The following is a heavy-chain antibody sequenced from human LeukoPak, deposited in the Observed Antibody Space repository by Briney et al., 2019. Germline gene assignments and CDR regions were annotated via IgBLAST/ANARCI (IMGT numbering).Heavy chain of an antibody. CDR2: INHSGST. V-gene: IGHV4-34*01. CDR3: ARTAVAGTVGYFDY. Sequence: PSETLSLTCAVYGGSFSGYYWSWIRQPPGKGLEWIGEINHSGSTNYNPSLKSRVTISVDTSKNQFSLKLSSVTAADTAVYYCARTAVAGTVGYFDYWGQEPWSPSPQ. CDR1: GGSFSGYY. D-gene: IGHD6-19*01. J-gene: IGHJ4*01.